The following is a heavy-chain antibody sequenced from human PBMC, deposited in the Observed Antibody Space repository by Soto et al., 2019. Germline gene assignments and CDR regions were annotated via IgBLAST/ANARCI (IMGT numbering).Heavy chain of an antibody. V-gene: IGHV3-7*01. CDR1: GFTFSSYW. J-gene: IGHJ4*02. CDR3: VRDHAVAASDY. CDR2: IKKDGSEK. Sequence: LRLSCAVSGFTFSSYWMSWVRQGSGKGLEWVANIKKDGSEKYYVDSVKGRFTISRDNAKNSLYLQMNSLRAEDTAVYYCVRDHAVAASDYWGQGALVTVSS. D-gene: IGHD6-13*01.